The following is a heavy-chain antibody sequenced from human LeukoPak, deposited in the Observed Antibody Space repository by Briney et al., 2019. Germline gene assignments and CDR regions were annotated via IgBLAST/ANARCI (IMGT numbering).Heavy chain of an antibody. CDR2: ISGSGGST. D-gene: IGHD4-23*01. CDR1: GFTFSSYA. J-gene: IGHJ2*01. Sequence: GGSLRLSCAASGFTFSSYAISWVRQAPGKGLEWVSAISGSGGSTYYADSVKGRFTISRDNSKNTLYLQMNSLRAEDTAVYYCAKDTYYCGNGFFDLWGRGTLVTVSS. V-gene: IGHV3-23*01. CDR3: AKDTYYCGNGFFDL.